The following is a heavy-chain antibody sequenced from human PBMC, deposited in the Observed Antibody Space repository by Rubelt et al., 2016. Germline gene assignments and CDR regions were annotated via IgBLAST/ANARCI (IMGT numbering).Heavy chain of an antibody. J-gene: IGHJ6*02. CDR3: AKGGDGYNPGYYYYYGMDV. CDR2: NSFDGSNK. Sequence: QVQLVESGGGVVQPGRSLRLSCAASGFTFSSYALHWVRPAPGKGLEWVAVNSFDGSNKYYADSVKGRFTISRDNCKNTLYLQMNGLRAEDTAVYYCAKGGDGYNPGYYYYYGMDVWGQGTTVTVSS. V-gene: IGHV3-30*04. CDR1: GFTFSSYA. D-gene: IGHD5-24*01.